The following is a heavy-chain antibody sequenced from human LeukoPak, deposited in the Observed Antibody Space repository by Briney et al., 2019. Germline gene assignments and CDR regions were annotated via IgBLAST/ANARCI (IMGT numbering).Heavy chain of an antibody. V-gene: IGHV3-23*01. CDR3: AKCTYDSSGYYPYYFDY. D-gene: IGHD3-22*01. Sequence: PGGSLRLSCAASGFTFSSYAMSWVRQAPGKGLEWVSAISGSGGSTYYADSVKGRFTISRDNFKNTLYLQMNSLRAEDTAVYYCAKCTYDSSGYYPYYFDYWGQGTLVTVSS. J-gene: IGHJ4*02. CDR1: GFTFSSYA. CDR2: ISGSGGST.